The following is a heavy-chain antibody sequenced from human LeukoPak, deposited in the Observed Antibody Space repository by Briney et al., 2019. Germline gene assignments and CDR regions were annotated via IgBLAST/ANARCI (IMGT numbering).Heavy chain of an antibody. CDR3: VRQAVAGFDC. V-gene: IGHV3-74*03. CDR1: GFTFSSNW. D-gene: IGHD6-19*01. CDR2: INGDGSST. Sequence: HPGGSLRLSCAASGFTFSSNWMHWIRQAPGKGLLWVSRINGDGSSTLYADSVKGRFTISGDNAKNTLYLQMNSLISEDTAVYYCVRQAVAGFDCWGQGTLVTISS. J-gene: IGHJ4*02.